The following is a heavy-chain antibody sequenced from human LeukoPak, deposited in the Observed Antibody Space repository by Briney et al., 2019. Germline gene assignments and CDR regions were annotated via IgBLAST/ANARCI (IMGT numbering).Heavy chain of an antibody. V-gene: IGHV3-7*01. CDR1: GFTFSSYW. D-gene: IGHD3-3*01. J-gene: IGHJ3*02. CDR3: ARSLVGFWSGYSDAFDI. CDR2: IKQDGSEK. Sequence: GGTLRLSCAASGFTFSSYWMSWVRQAPGKGLEWVANIKQDGSEKYYVDSVKGRFTISRDNAKNSLYLQMNSLRAEDTAVYYCARSLVGFWSGYSDAFDIWGQGTMVTVSS.